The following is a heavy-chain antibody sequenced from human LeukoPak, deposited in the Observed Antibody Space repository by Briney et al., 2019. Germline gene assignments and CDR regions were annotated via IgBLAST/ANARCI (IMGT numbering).Heavy chain of an antibody. D-gene: IGHD5-24*01. J-gene: IGHJ4*02. CDR1: GGSISSGGYY. CDR2: IYYSGST. V-gene: IGHV4-31*03. CDR3: ARGGDYGYNHFDY. Sequence: SETLSLTCTVSGGSISSGGYYWNWIRQHPGKGLEWIGYIYYSGSTYYNPSLKSRVTISVDTSKNQFSLKLSSVTAADTAVYYCARGGDYGYNHFDYWGQGTLVTVSS.